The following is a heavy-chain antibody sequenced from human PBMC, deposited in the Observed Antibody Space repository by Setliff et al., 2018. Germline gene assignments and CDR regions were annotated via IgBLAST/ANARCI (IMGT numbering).Heavy chain of an antibody. V-gene: IGHV4-61*09. CDR3: ARESATIGEFPLYYFDK. J-gene: IGHJ4*02. CDR1: GGSISSGGFY. D-gene: IGHD3-10*01. CDR2: FHTGGAT. Sequence: SETLSLTCSVSGGSISSGGFYWSWIRQSAGRGLEWIGHFHTGGATDYNLSLKSRVTISLDSSKNQFSLRLSSVTAADAAVYFCARESATIGEFPLYYFDKWGQGIQVPSPQ.